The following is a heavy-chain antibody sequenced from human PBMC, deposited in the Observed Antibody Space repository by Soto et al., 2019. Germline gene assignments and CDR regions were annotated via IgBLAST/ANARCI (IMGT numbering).Heavy chain of an antibody. Sequence: XGSLGLSCAASGFTFSNYSMSWVRQAPGKGLEWVSSISSSSSDIYYADSVKGRFTISRDNAKNSLYLQMNSLRAEDTAVYYCASVVDTGYWGQGTLVTVSS. D-gene: IGHD5-12*01. V-gene: IGHV3-21*01. CDR1: GFTFSNYS. CDR2: ISSSSSDI. J-gene: IGHJ4*02. CDR3: ASVVDTGY.